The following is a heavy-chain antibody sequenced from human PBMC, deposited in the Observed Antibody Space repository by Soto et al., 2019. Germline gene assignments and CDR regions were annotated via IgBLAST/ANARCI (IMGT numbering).Heavy chain of an antibody. V-gene: IGHV4-34*01. J-gene: IGHJ4*02. Sequence: PSETLSLTCSVSGGSFSGHYWSWIRQPPGKGLEWIGEINYSGSTSYNPSLKSRVTVSVDSSKNQFSLNLNSVSAADTAIYFCARDANGYKYGSYFDYWDQGALVTVSS. CDR2: INYSGST. CDR3: ARDANGYKYGSYFDY. D-gene: IGHD5-18*01. CDR1: GGSFSGHY.